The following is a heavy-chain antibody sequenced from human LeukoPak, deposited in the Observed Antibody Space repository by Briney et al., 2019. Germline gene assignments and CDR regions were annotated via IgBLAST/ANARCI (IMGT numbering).Heavy chain of an antibody. V-gene: IGHV3-30*02. Sequence: PGGSLRLSCAASGFTFSSYGMHWVRQAPGKGLEWVACIRYDGSNKYYADSVKGRFTISRDNSKNTPYLQMNSLRAEDTAVYYCAKVPTTVTFYYYYYGMDVWGQGTTVTVSS. CDR1: GFTFSSYG. D-gene: IGHD4-17*01. J-gene: IGHJ6*02. CDR2: IRYDGSNK. CDR3: AKVPTTVTFYYYYYGMDV.